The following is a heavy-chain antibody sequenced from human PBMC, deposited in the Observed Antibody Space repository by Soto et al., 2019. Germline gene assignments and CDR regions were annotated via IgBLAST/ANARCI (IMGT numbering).Heavy chain of an antibody. CDR1: GFTFSDHY. CDR3: ARGHYGMDV. Sequence: GGSLRLSCGASGFTFSDHYISWIRQAPGRGLEWVSYIDPRGSTIYYADSVKGRFTVSRDNTKNSVYLQMNSLRAEDTAVFYCARGHYGMDVWGQGTTVTVSS. J-gene: IGHJ6*02. V-gene: IGHV3-11*01. CDR2: IDPRGSTI.